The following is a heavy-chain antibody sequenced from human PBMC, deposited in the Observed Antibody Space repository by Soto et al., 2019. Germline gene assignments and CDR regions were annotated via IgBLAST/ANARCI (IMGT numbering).Heavy chain of an antibody. CDR2: IYQSGST. J-gene: IGHJ5*02. V-gene: IGHV4-4*02. CDR1: YGSISSNDW. Sequence: VQLEESGPGLVKPSETLSLTCAVSYGSISSNDWWSWVRQPPGKGLEWIGEIYQSGSTNYNPSLESRVTISLDRSKNQFSLKLTSVTAADTAVYYCARGSGWRVDPWGQGTLVTVSS. CDR3: ARGSGWRVDP. D-gene: IGHD3-10*01.